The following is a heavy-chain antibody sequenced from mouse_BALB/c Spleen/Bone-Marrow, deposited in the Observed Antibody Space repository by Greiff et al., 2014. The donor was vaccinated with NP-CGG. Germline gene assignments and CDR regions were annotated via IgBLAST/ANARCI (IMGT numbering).Heavy chain of an antibody. CDR1: GFSLTTYG. D-gene: IGHD3-1*01. J-gene: IGHJ2*01. CDR3: ARNHRGYYFDY. CDR2: IWTGGST. Sequence: VHLVESGPGLVQPSQSLSITCTVSGFSLTTYGVRWVRQSPGKGLEWLGVIWTGGSTDYNAAFISRLSISKDNSKSQVFFEMNSLQANDTAIYYCARNHRGYYFDYWGQGTTLTVSS. V-gene: IGHV2-2*02.